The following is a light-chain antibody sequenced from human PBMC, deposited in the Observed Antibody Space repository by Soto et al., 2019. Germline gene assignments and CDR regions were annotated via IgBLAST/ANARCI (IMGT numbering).Light chain of an antibody. CDR2: QDT. CDR1: KLGEKY. Sequence: SYELTQPPSVSVFPGQTASITCSGNKLGEKYASWYQQRPGQSPVLVIYQDTKRPSGIPGRLSGSNSGNTATLTISETQAMDEGDYYCQAWDSNNVVFGGGTKVTVL. J-gene: IGLJ2*01. V-gene: IGLV3-1*01. CDR3: QAWDSNNVV.